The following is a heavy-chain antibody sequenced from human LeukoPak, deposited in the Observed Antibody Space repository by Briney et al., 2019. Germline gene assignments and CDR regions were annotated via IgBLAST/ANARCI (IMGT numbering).Heavy chain of an antibody. J-gene: IGHJ4*02. CDR3: ARMRRYYYDSSGYYGPRSFDY. CDR1: GGSISSSSYY. CDR2: IYYSGST. Sequence: PSETLSLTCTVSGGSISSSSYYWGWIRQPPGKGLEWIGSIYYSGSTYYNPSLKSRVTISVDTSKNQFSLKLSSVTAAHTAVYYCARMRRYYYDSSGYYGPRSFDYWGQGTLVTVSS. D-gene: IGHD3-22*01. V-gene: IGHV4-39*01.